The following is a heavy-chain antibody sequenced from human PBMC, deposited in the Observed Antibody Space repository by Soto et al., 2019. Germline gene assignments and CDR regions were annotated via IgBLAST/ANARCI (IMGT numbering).Heavy chain of an antibody. D-gene: IGHD1-26*01. V-gene: IGHV3-72*01. J-gene: IGHJ4*02. Sequence: GGSLRLSCAASGFTFSDHYMDWVRQAPGKGLEWVGRTRNKANSYTTEYAASVKGRFTISRDDSKNSLYLQMNSLKTEDTAVYSCARGGSYYYFDYWGQGSLVTVSS. CDR1: GFTFSDHY. CDR2: TRNKANSYTT. CDR3: ARGGSYYYFDY.